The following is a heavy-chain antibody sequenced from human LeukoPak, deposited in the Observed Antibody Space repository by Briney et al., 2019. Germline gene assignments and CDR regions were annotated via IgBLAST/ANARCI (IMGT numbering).Heavy chain of an antibody. D-gene: IGHD3-22*01. J-gene: IGHJ4*02. V-gene: IGHV3-48*02. CDR3: ASGHYYDY. Sequence: GESLRLSCAASGFTFSDYSMNWVRQAPGKGLEWVSYISSGASTIYYADSVKGRLTISRDNAKNSLYLQMNSLREEDTAVYYCASGHYYDYWGQGTLVTV. CDR2: ISSGASTI. CDR1: GFTFSDYS.